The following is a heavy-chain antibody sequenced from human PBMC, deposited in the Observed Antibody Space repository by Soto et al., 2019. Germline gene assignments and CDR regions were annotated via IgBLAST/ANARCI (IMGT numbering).Heavy chain of an antibody. CDR1: GYTLTELS. Sequence: ASVKVSCKVSGYTLTELSMHWVRQAPGKGLEWMGGFDPEDGETIYAQKFQGRVTMTEDTSTDTAYMELSSLRSEDTAVYYCATDRGSLTMVYANGLDYWGQGTLVTVSS. D-gene: IGHD2-8*01. CDR2: FDPEDGET. J-gene: IGHJ4*02. V-gene: IGHV1-24*01. CDR3: ATDRGSLTMVYANGLDY.